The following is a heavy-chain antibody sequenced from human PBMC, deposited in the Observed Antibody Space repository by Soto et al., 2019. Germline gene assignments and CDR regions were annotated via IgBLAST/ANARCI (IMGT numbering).Heavy chain of an antibody. CDR3: ARGTTTSAFSAMDV. CDR2: ISYDGSNK. D-gene: IGHD1-1*01. J-gene: IGHJ6*02. CDR1: GFTFSNNA. Sequence: VQLVESGGGVVQPGRSLRLSCAASGFTFSNNAMDWVRQAPGKGLEWVAVISYDGSNKYIAESVKCRFTISRDNSKNTLFLQMNSLRAEDTAVYYCARGTTTSAFSAMDVWGQGTTVTVSS. V-gene: IGHV3-30-3*01.